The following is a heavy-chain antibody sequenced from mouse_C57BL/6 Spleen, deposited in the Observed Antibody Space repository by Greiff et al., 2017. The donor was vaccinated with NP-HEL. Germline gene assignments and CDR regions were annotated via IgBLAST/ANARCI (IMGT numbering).Heavy chain of an antibody. CDR1: GYTFTSYW. CDR2: INPSNGGT. CDR3: AERGYYGSSYDWYFDV. Sequence: QVQLQQPGTELVKPGASVKLSCKASGYTFTSYWMHWVKQRPGQGLEWIGNINPSNGGTNYNEKFKSKATLTVDKSSSTAYMQLSSLTSEDSAVYYCAERGYYGSSYDWYFDVWGTGTTVTVSS. J-gene: IGHJ1*03. D-gene: IGHD1-1*01. V-gene: IGHV1-53*01.